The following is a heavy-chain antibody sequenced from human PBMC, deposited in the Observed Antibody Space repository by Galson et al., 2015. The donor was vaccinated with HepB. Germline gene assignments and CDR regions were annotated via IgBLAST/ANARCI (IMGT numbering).Heavy chain of an antibody. V-gene: IGHV1-2*02. Sequence: SVKVSCKASGYTFTDYYMHWVRQAPGQGLEWMGWINPKSGGTNYAQKFQGRVTMTRDTSISTAYMELSRLRSDDTAVYYCARRISGSYPDYWGQGTLVTASS. CDR1: GYTFTDYY. J-gene: IGHJ4*02. CDR2: INPKSGGT. D-gene: IGHD1-26*01. CDR3: ARRISGSYPDY.